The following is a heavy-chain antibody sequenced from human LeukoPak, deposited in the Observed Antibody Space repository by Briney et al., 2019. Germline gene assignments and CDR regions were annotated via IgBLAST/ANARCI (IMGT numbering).Heavy chain of an antibody. J-gene: IGHJ4*02. CDR3: ARASSWLPFEY. V-gene: IGHV4-4*07. Sequence: SETLSLTCSVSGGSISRYYWSWIRQPAGKGLQWIGRIYTSGSTNYNPSLKSRATMSVDTSKNQFSLKLSSVTAADTAVYYCARASSWLPFEYWGQGTLVTVSS. D-gene: IGHD6-13*01. CDR2: IYTSGST. CDR1: GGSISRYY.